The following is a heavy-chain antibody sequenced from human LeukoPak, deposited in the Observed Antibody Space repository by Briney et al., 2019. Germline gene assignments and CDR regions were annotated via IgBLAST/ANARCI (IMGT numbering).Heavy chain of an antibody. CDR3: ARGAGIVGSTTPFDY. Sequence: PGGSLRLSCAASGFTFSNYWMHWVRQTPGKGLVWVSRINTDGTTRYADSVKGRFTISRDNAKNTVYLQSDSLRAEDTAVYYCARGAGIVGSTTPFDYWGQGALVTVSS. J-gene: IGHJ4*02. CDR1: GFTFSNYW. CDR2: INTDGTT. D-gene: IGHD1-26*01. V-gene: IGHV3-74*01.